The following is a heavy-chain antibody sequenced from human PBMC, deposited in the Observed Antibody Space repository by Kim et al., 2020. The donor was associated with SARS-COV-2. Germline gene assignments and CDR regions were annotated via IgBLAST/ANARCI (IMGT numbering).Heavy chain of an antibody. CDR3: AREGMTTVTRVDY. CDR2: IIPILGIA. V-gene: IGHV1-69*04. D-gene: IGHD4-17*01. CDR1: GGTFSSYT. Sequence: SVKVSCKASGGTFSSYTISWVRQAPGQGLEWMGRIIPILGIANYAQKFQGRITITADKSTSTAYMELSSLRSEDTAVYYCAREGMTTVTRVDYWGQGTLVTVSS. J-gene: IGHJ4*02.